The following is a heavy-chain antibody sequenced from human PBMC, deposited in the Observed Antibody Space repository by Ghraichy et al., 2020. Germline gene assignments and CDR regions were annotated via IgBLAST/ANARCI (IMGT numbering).Heavy chain of an antibody. CDR2: IIPIFGTA. D-gene: IGHD3-3*01. J-gene: IGHJ6*02. CDR3: ARDFHFWSGYYTGYYYYGMDV. V-gene: IGHV1-69*13. Sequence: SVKVSCKASGGTFSSYAISWVRQAPGQGLEWMGGIIPIFGTANYAQKFQGRVTITADESTSTAYMELSSLRSEDTAVYYCARDFHFWSGYYTGYYYYGMDVWGQGTTVTVSS. CDR1: GGTFSSYA.